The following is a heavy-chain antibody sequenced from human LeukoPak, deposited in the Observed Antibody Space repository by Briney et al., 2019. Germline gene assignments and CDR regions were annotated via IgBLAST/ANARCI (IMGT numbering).Heavy chain of an antibody. CDR3: ARDHTYYYDSSGYYYYFDY. D-gene: IGHD3-22*01. CDR2: INPNSGGT. Sequence: ASVKVSCKASGYTFTGYYMHWVRQAPRQGLEWMGWINPNSGGTNYAQKFQGRVTMTRDTSISTAYMELSRLRSDDTAVYYCARDHTYYYDSSGYYYYFDYWGQGTLVTVSS. V-gene: IGHV1-2*02. J-gene: IGHJ4*02. CDR1: GYTFTGYY.